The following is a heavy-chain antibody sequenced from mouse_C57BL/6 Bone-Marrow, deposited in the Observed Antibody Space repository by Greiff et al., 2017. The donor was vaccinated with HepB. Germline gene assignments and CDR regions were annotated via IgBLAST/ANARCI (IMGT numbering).Heavy chain of an antibody. CDR3: ARLAAWFAY. CDR1: GYTFTSYW. Sequence: VQLKQPGAELVRPGSSVKLSCKASGYTFTSYWMDWVKQRPGQGLEWIGNIYPSDSETHYNQKFKDKATLTVDKSSSTADMQLSSLTSGDSAVSYCARLAAWFAYWGQGALVTVSA. V-gene: IGHV1-61*01. CDR2: IYPSDSET. J-gene: IGHJ3*01.